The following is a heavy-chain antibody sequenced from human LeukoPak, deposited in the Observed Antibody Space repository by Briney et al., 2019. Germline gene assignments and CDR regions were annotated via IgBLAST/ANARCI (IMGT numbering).Heavy chain of an antibody. CDR3: TRVFAYSYGDFDN. V-gene: IGHV3-30*03. J-gene: IGHJ4*02. CDR2: ISYDGSNI. D-gene: IGHD5-18*01. CDR1: GFTFSAYG. Sequence: PGRSLRLSCAASGFTFSAYGMHWVRQAPGKGLEWVAVISYDGSNIYYVDSVKGRFTISRDNSKNTLFLQMNSLRVEDSAVYYCTRVFAYSYGDFDNWGQGTLVAVSS.